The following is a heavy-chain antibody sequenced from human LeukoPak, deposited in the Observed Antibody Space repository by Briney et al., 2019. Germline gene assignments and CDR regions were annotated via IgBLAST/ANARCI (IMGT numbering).Heavy chain of an antibody. J-gene: IGHJ4*02. D-gene: IGHD3-16*01. CDR1: GFTFSSYA. CDR2: ISGTDDNT. Sequence: PGRSLRLSCAASGFTFSSYAMHWVRQAPGKGLEWVSGISGTDDNTYYADSVKGRFTIFRDNSKDILYLYMSSLRAEDTAMYYCANHPGGSFDYWGQGTLVAVSS. CDR3: ANHPGGSFDY. V-gene: IGHV3-23*01.